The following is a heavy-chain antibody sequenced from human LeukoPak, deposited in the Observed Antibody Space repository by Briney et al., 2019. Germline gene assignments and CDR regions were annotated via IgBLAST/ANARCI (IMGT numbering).Heavy chain of an antibody. V-gene: IGHV3-53*01. J-gene: IGHJ6*02. CDR2: IFSGGST. CDR3: ARDNGVTSDYYYGMDV. Sequence: GGSVRLSCVPSGFTERSNYIIWVRQAPGKGLEWVSIIFSGGSTYYADSVKGRFTISRDNSKNTLYLQMNSLRAEDTAVYYCARDNGVTSDYYYGMDVWGQGTTVTVSS. CDR1: GFTERSNY. D-gene: IGHD2-2*01.